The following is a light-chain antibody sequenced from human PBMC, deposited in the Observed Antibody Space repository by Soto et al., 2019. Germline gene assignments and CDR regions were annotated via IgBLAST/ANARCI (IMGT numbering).Light chain of an antibody. V-gene: IGKV1-27*01. CDR2: AAS. Sequence: DIQMTQSPSSLSASVGDRVTITCRASQDISNHLAWYQQKPGEVPKLLIYAASTLHSGVPSRFSGSGSETDFTLTISSLQTDDVAAYYCQEYNSAPYTFGQGTKLESK. CDR3: QEYNSAPYT. J-gene: IGKJ2*01. CDR1: QDISNH.